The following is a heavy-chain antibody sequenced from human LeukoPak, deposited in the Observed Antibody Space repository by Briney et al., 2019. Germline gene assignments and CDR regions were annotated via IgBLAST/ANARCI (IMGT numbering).Heavy chain of an antibody. V-gene: IGHV3-21*01. J-gene: IGHJ4*02. CDR2: ISSSSSYI. CDR3: ARSKDILTGYCFDY. Sequence: GGSLRLSCAASGFTFRSYSMNWVRQAPGKGLEWVSSISSSSSYIYYADSVKGRFTISRDNAKNSLYLQMNSLRAEDTAVYYCARSKDILTGYCFDYWGQGTLVTVSS. CDR1: GFTFRSYS. D-gene: IGHD3-9*01.